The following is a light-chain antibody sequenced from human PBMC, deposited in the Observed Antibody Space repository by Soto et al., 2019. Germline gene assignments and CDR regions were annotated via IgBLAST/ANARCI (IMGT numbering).Light chain of an antibody. J-gene: IGLJ2*01. CDR1: SSDVGGYDY. V-gene: IGLV2-14*03. CDR2: DVN. CDR3: NSYSTSRTPLV. Sequence: QSALTQPASVSGSPGQSITISCTGTSSDVGGYDYVSWYQQHPGKAPRLMIYDVNYRPSGVSNRFSGSKSGNTASLTISGPQAEDEADYYCNSYSTSRTPLVFGGGTKLTVL.